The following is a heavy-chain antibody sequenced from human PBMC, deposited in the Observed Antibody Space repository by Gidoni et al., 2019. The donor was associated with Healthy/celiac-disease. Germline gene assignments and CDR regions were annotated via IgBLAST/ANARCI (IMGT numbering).Heavy chain of an antibody. CDR1: GGTFSSYA. CDR2: IIPIFGTA. D-gene: IGHD3-22*01. J-gene: IGHJ6*02. V-gene: IGHV1-69*01. CDR3: ARDLAPGDDSSGYPRYYYYYGMDV. Sequence: QVQLVQSGAEVKKPGSSVKVSCKASGGTFSSYAIRWVRQAPGQGLEWMGGIIPIFGTANYAQKFQGRVTITADESTSTAYMELSSLRSEDTAVYYCARDLAPGDDSSGYPRYYYYYGMDVWGQGTTVTVSS.